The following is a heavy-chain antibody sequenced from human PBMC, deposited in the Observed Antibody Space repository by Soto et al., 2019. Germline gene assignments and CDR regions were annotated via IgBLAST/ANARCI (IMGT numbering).Heavy chain of an antibody. CDR3: AKGTVPAAIRRDYFDY. CDR1: GFTFSTYA. Sequence: GGSLRLSCAASGFTFSTYAMSWVRQAPGKGLEWVSAISGSGDSTYYADSVKGRFTISRDNSKNTLYLQMNSLRAEDTAVYYCAKGTVPAAIRRDYFDYWGQGTLVTVSS. D-gene: IGHD2-2*02. V-gene: IGHV3-23*01. J-gene: IGHJ4*02. CDR2: ISGSGDST.